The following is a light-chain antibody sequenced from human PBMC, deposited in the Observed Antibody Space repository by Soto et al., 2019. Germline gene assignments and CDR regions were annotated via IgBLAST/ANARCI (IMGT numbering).Light chain of an antibody. CDR3: QQSYSTPRT. J-gene: IGKJ1*01. CDR2: AAS. V-gene: IGKV1-39*01. Sequence: DIQMTQSPSSLSASVGDRVTITCRASQSISSYLNWYQQKPGKAPKLLIYAASSLQSGVPSRFSGSESGTDFTLTISSLQPEDFETYYCQQSYSTPRTFGQGTKVDIX. CDR1: QSISSY.